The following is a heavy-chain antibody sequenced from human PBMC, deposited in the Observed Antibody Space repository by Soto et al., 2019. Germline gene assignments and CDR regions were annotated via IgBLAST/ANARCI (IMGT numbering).Heavy chain of an antibody. Sequence: EVQLVESGGGLVKPGGSLRLSCAASGFTFSSYSMNWVRPAPGKGLEWVSSISSSSSYIYYAASVKGRFTISRDNPKNALYRQMNSLRAEDTTVYDCARPWGHYDYYCYMDVWGKGTAVTVSS. CDR1: GFTFSSYS. CDR3: ARPWGHYDYYCYMDV. V-gene: IGHV3-21*01. J-gene: IGHJ6*03. CDR2: ISSSSSYI. D-gene: IGHD7-27*01.